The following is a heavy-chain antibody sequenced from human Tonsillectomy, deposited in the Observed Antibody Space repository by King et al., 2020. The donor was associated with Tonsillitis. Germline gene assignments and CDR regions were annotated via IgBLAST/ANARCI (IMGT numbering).Heavy chain of an antibody. Sequence: QLVQSGAEVKKPGSSVKVSCKASGGTFSSYAITWLRQAPGQGLEWMGEIIPMFGKANYGQKFQDRVTITADKSTRTAFMGLSNLRSEDTALYYCASSRRLTTFYFDYWGQGPLVTVSS. D-gene: IGHD4-11*01. V-gene: IGHV1-69*06. CDR1: GGTFSSYA. J-gene: IGHJ4*02. CDR3: ASSRRLTTFYFDY. CDR2: IIPMFGKA.